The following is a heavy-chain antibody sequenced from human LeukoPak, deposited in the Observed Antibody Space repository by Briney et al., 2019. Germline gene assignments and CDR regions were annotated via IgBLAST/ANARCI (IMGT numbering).Heavy chain of an antibody. CDR2: IYYSGST. Sequence: GSLRLSCAASGFTFSSYSMNWVRQAPGKGLEWIGYIYYSGSTNYNPSLKSRVTLSVDTSRNQFSLSLRSMTAADTAVYYCARTEPSGTTSHWGQGTLVTVSS. CDR3: ARTEPSGTTSH. D-gene: IGHD1-1*01. V-gene: IGHV4-59*01. CDR1: GFTFSSYS. J-gene: IGHJ4*02.